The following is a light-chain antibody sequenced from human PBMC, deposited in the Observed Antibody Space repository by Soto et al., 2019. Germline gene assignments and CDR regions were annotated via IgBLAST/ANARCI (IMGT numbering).Light chain of an antibody. CDR3: QQYGSSPLT. V-gene: IGKV3-20*01. CDR2: GAS. Sequence: EIVLTQSPGTLSLSPGERATLSCRASQSVSRSYLAWYQQKPGQAPRLLIYGASSRAPGIPDRFSGSGSGTDFTLTISRLEPEDFAVYYCQQYGSSPLTFGGGTKVEIK. CDR1: QSVSRSY. J-gene: IGKJ4*01.